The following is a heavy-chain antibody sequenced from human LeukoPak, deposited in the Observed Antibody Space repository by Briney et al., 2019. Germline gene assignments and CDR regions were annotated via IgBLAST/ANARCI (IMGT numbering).Heavy chain of an antibody. CDR3: ARQDSSSWYYFDY. CDR1: GGSISSGGYY. D-gene: IGHD6-13*01. Sequence: SQTLSLTCTVSGGSISSGGYYWSWIRQHAGKGLEWIGYIYYSGSTYYNPSLKSRVTISVDTSKNQFSLKLSSVTAADTAVYYCARQDSSSWYYFDYWGQGTLVTVSS. V-gene: IGHV4-31*03. J-gene: IGHJ4*02. CDR2: IYYSGST.